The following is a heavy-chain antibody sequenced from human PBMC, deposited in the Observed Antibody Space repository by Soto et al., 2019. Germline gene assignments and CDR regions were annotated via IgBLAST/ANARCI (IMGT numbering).Heavy chain of an antibody. CDR1: GGSISSSSYY. Sequence: QLQLQESGPGLVKPSETLSLTCTVSGGSISSSSYYWGWIRQPPGKGLEWIGSIFYSGSTYYNPSLKTRVPISVDTSKTQFSLKLSSVTAADTAVYYCARHLTYCSAGSCYSDFPYYGMDVWGQGTTVTVSS. J-gene: IGHJ6*02. CDR2: IFYSGST. CDR3: ARHLTYCSAGSCYSDFPYYGMDV. V-gene: IGHV4-39*01. D-gene: IGHD2-15*01.